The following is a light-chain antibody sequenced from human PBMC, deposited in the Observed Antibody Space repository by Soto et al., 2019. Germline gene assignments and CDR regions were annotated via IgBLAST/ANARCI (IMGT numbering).Light chain of an antibody. CDR3: HQYGSSP. CDR2: GAS. V-gene: IGKV3-20*01. CDR1: QSVSSTH. J-gene: IGKJ4*01. Sequence: EIVLTQSPGTLSLSPGERATLSCRASQSVSSTHLSWYQQKPGQAPRLLIYGASSRATGIADRFSGSGSGTDFTLTISRLEPEDFAVYYCHQYGSSPFGGGTKVEIK.